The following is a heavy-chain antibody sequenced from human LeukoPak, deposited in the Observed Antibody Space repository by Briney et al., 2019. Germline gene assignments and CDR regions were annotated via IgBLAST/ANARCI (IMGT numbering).Heavy chain of an antibody. V-gene: IGHV3-23*01. CDR3: AKKYGVTVYGSGLNYFDY. Sequence: GGSLRLSCAASGFTFSSYAMSWVRQAPGKSLEWVSGIGGSGSRTYYADSVKGRFTISRDNSKNTLYLQMNSLRAEDTAIYYCAKKYGVTVYGSGLNYFDYWGQGTLVTVSS. CDR2: IGGSGSRT. D-gene: IGHD6-19*01. CDR1: GFTFSSYA. J-gene: IGHJ4*02.